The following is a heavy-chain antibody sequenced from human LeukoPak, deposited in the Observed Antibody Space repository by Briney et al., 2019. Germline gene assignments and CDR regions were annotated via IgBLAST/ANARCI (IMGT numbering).Heavy chain of an antibody. J-gene: IGHJ5*01. Sequence: PGGSLRLSCAASGFTFSNYAMHWVRQAPGKGLDWVAVISSDGSSKYYADSVKGRFIISRDNSKNALSLQMNSLRAEDTAVYYCGRDLDSEVTTCLGLASWGQGTLLSVSS. CDR1: GFTFSNYA. CDR3: GRDLDSEVTTCLGLAS. CDR2: ISSDGSSK. D-gene: IGHD5/OR15-5a*01. V-gene: IGHV3-30-3*01.